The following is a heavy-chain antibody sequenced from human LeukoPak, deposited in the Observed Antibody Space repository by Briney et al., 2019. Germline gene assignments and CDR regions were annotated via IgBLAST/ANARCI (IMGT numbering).Heavy chain of an antibody. CDR1: GGTFSSYA. Sequence: SVKVSCKASGGTFSSYAIGWVRQAPGQGLEWVGGIIPIFGTANYAQKFQGRVAITADKSTSTAYMELSSLRSGDTAVYYCARVDSSSWYVAFDYWGQGTLVTVSS. J-gene: IGHJ4*02. CDR2: IIPIFGTA. CDR3: ARVDSSSWYVAFDY. D-gene: IGHD6-13*01. V-gene: IGHV1-69*06.